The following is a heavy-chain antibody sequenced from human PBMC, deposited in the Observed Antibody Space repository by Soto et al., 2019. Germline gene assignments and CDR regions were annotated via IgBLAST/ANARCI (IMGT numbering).Heavy chain of an antibody. CDR3: ARVHGSGSYFYGMDV. J-gene: IGHJ6*02. CDR1: GVSITSGGYY. Sequence: QVQLQESGPGLVRPSQTLSLTCTVSGVSITSGGYYWSWIRQLPGKGLEWIGYTQYSGSTYYNPSLKSPVTISVDTSNNQFSLSLNSVTAADTAVYYCARVHGSGSYFYGMDVWGQGTTVTVSS. CDR2: TQYSGST. D-gene: IGHD3-10*01. V-gene: IGHV4-31*01.